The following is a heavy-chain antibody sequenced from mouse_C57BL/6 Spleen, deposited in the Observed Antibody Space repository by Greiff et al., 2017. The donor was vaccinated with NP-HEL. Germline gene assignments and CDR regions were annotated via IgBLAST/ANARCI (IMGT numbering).Heavy chain of an antibody. D-gene: IGHD2-12*01. V-gene: IGHV3-6*01. Sequence: EVQLQQSGPGLVKPSQSLSLTCSVTGYSITSGYYWNWIRQFPGNKLEWMGYISYDGSNNYNPSLKNRISITRDTSKNQFFLKLNSVTTEDTATYYCARDDYKFAMDYWGQGTSVTVSS. J-gene: IGHJ4*01. CDR2: ISYDGSN. CDR1: GYSITSGYY. CDR3: ARDDYKFAMDY.